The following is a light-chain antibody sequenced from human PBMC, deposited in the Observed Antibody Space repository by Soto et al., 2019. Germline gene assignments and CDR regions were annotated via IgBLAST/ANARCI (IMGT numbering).Light chain of an antibody. CDR2: EVN. Sequence: QSALTQPASVSASPGQSITISCSGSSSDVGGYDYVSWYQQHPGKAPKLVIYEVNNRPSGVSDRFSGSKSGNTASLTISGVQADDEADYYCCSYRDTSKLVFGPGTKLTVL. J-gene: IGLJ1*01. V-gene: IGLV2-14*01. CDR1: SSDVGGYDY. CDR3: CSYRDTSKLV.